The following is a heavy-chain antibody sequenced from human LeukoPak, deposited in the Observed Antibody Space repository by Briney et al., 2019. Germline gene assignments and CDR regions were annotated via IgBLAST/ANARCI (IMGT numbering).Heavy chain of an antibody. CDR2: IYHIGTT. CDR3: ARGTPILCLDY. D-gene: IGHD5/OR15-5a*01. J-gene: IGHJ4*02. CDR1: DGSISSYY. Sequence: PSETLSLTCTVSDGSISSYYWTWIRQSPGKGLEWIGYIYHIGTTNYSPSLKSRVTISLDTSKNQFSLKLSSVTAADTAVYYCARGTPILCLDYWGQGTLVTVSS. V-gene: IGHV4-59*01.